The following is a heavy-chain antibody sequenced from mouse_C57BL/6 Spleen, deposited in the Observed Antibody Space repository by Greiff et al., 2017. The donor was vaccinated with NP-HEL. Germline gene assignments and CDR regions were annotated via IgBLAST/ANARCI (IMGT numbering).Heavy chain of an antibody. CDR1: GFTFSSYA. CDR2: ISDGGSYT. CDR3: ARGSNWSWFAY. J-gene: IGHJ3*01. D-gene: IGHD4-1*01. Sequence: EVKLVESGGGLVKPGGSLKLSCAASGFTFSSYAMSWVRQTPEKRLEWVATISDGGSYTYYPDNVKGRFTISRDNAKNNLYLQMSHLKSEDTAMYYCARGSNWSWFAYWGQGTLVTVSA. V-gene: IGHV5-4*03.